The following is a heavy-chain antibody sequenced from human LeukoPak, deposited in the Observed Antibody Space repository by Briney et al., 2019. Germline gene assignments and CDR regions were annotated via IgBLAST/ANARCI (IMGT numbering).Heavy chain of an antibody. CDR1: GFTVSSNH. CDR2: ISSSGSTI. CDR3: AKFPVAGTLGY. Sequence: GGSLRLSCAASGFTVSSNHMSWVRQAPGKGLEWVSYISSSGSTIYYADSVKGRFTISRDNAKNSLYLQMNSLRAEDTAVYYCAKFPVAGTLGYWGQGTLVTVSS. J-gene: IGHJ4*02. V-gene: IGHV3-48*04. D-gene: IGHD6-19*01.